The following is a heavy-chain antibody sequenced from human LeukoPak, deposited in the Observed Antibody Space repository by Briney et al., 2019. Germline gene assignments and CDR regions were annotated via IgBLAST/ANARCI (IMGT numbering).Heavy chain of an antibody. D-gene: IGHD2-21*02. CDR3: ARGPVVVVTAIHPPDGC. CDR2: ISAYNGNT. CDR1: GYTFTSYG. V-gene: IGHV1-18*01. Sequence: ASVKVSCTASGYTFTSYGISWVRQAPGQGLEWMGWISAYNGNTNYAQKLQGRVTMTTDTSTSTAYMELRSLRSDDTAVYYCARGPVVVVTAIHPPDGCWGQGTLVTVSS. J-gene: IGHJ4*02.